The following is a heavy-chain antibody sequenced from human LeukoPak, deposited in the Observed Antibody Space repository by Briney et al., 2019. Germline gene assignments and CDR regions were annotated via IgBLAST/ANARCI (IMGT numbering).Heavy chain of an antibody. CDR2: ISGRGSTI. J-gene: IGHJ4*02. Sequence: PGGSLRLSCAASGFTFSSYGVNWVRQAPGKGLEWVSYISGRGSTIYYADSVKGRFTISRDNAKNSLFLQMNSLRAEDTAVYCCARDSDYGFDYWGQETLVTVSS. CDR1: GFTFSSYG. D-gene: IGHD4-17*01. V-gene: IGHV3-48*03. CDR3: ARDSDYGFDY.